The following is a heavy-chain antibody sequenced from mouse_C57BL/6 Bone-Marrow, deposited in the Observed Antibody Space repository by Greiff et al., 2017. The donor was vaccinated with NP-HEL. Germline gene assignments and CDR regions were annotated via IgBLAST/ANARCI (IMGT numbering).Heavy chain of an antibody. V-gene: IGHV14-4*01. CDR3: TTLADWDGDY. J-gene: IGHJ2*01. Sequence: VQLQQSGAELVRPGASVKLSCTASGFNFKDDYMHWVKQRPEQGLEWIGWIDPENGDTEYASKFQGKATITADTSSNTAYLQLSSLASEDAAVYYCTTLADWDGDYWGQGTTLTVSS. CDR2: IDPENGDT. D-gene: IGHD4-1*01. CDR1: GFNFKDDY.